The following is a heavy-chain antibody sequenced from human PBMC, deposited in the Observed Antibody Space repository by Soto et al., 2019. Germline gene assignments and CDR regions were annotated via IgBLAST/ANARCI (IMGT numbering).Heavy chain of an antibody. Sequence: GGSLRLSCAASGFTFSSYAMSWVRQAPGKVLEWVSAISGSGGSTYYADSVKGRFTISRDNSKNTLYLQMNSLRAEDTAVYYCAKLYYYDSSGYATRGFFDYWGQGXLVTVYS. J-gene: IGHJ4*02. V-gene: IGHV3-23*01. CDR3: AKLYYYDSSGYATRGFFDY. CDR1: GFTFSSYA. D-gene: IGHD3-22*01. CDR2: ISGSGGST.